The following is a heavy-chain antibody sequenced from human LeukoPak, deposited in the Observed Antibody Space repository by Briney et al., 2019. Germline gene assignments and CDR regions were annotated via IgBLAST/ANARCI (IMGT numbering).Heavy chain of an antibody. D-gene: IGHD3-22*01. CDR2: IIPILGIA. CDR1: GSTLTELS. V-gene: IGHV1-69*04. Sequence: ASVKVSCKVSGSTLTELSMHWVRQAPGQGLEWMGRIIPILGIANYAQKFQGRVTITADKSTSTAYMELSSLRSEDTAVYYCARVYYYDSSGTFQHWGQGTLVTVSS. J-gene: IGHJ1*01. CDR3: ARVYYYDSSGTFQH.